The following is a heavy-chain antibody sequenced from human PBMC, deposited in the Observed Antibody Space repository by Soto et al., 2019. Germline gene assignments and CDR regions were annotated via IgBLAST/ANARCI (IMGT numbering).Heavy chain of an antibody. CDR3: ARHGEGDCSGGSCYSAYYYYYMDV. CDR2: IYYSGST. D-gene: IGHD2-15*01. CDR1: GGSISSYY. J-gene: IGHJ6*03. V-gene: IGHV4-59*08. Sequence: SETLSLTCTVSGGSISSYYWSWIRQPPGKGLEWIGYIYYSGSTNYNPSLKSRVTISVGKSKKQFSLKLSSVTAADTAVYYCARHGEGDCSGGSCYSAYYYYYMDVWGKGTTVTVSS.